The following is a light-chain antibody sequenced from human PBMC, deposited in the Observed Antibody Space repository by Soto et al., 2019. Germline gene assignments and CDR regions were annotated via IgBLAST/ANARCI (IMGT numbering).Light chain of an antibody. J-gene: IGLJ2*01. V-gene: IGLV1-40*01. Sequence: QAVVTRPPSVSGAPGQRVTISCTGSSSNIGAGYDVHWYQQLPGTAPKLLIYGNSNRPSGVPDRFSGSKSGTSTSLAITGLKSEDESVYYCHCYDSSLSGYVVFGRGTKVTVL. CDR1: SSNIGAGYD. CDR3: HCYDSSLSGYVV. CDR2: GNS.